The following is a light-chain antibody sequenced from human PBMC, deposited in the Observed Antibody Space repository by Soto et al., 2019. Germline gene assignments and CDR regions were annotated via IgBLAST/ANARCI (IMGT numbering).Light chain of an antibody. CDR2: DAS. V-gene: IGKV1-12*01. Sequence: DIQMTQSPSSVSASVGDIVTITCRASQGISSWLAWYQQKRGKAPKLLIYDASSLQSGVPSRCSGSGAGTDITLTISSLQPGDFASYSRQQANSIPHPLGLGTQLEIK. J-gene: IGKJ2*01. CDR1: QGISSW. CDR3: QQANSIPHP.